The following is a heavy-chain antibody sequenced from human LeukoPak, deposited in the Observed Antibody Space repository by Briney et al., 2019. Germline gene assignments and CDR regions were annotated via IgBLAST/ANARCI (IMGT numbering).Heavy chain of an antibody. V-gene: IGHV4-61*02. CDR3: AREGVASPGDY. J-gene: IGHJ4*02. Sequence: SETLSLTCTVSGGSISSGSYYWSWIRQPAGKGLEWIGRIYTSGSTNYNPSLKSRVTISVDTSKNQFSLKLSSVTAADTAVYYCAREGVASPGDYWGQGTLVTVSS. CDR1: GGSISSGSYY. CDR2: IYTSGST. D-gene: IGHD5-12*01.